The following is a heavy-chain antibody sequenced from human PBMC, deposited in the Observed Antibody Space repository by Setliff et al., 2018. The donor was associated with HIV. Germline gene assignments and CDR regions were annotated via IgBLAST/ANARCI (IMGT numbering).Heavy chain of an antibody. CDR3: ARADSSGSGTSLPFDCFDI. CDR1: PVSISSTSYY. D-gene: IGHD3-10*01. Sequence: SETLSLTCTVSPVSISSTSYYWVWIRQPPGKGLEWIGNIHYTGTGFYNPALRSRVTISVDTSKNQFSLKMNSVTAADAAVYYCARADSSGSGTSLPFDCFDIWGQGTMVTVSS. V-gene: IGHV4-39*07. CDR2: IHYTGTG. J-gene: IGHJ3*02.